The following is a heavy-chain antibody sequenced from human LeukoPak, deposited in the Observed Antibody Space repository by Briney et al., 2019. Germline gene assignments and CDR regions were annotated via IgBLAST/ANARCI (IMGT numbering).Heavy chain of an antibody. J-gene: IGHJ4*02. Sequence: GGSLRLSCAASGFTFSVYDMSWVRQAPGKGLEWISGIIGSGTATYYADSLKGRFTISRDNSEDTLYLQMNSLRAEDTAIYYCAKELHYDFWSGYLYTFDSWGQGTLVTVSS. CDR1: GFTFSVYD. CDR3: AKELHYDFWSGYLYTFDS. V-gene: IGHV3-23*01. D-gene: IGHD3-3*01. CDR2: IIGSGTAT.